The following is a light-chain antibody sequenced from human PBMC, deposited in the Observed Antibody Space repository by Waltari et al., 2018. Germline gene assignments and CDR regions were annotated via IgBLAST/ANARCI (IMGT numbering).Light chain of an antibody. CDR1: NSDIGNYNL. J-gene: IGLJ1*01. Sequence: QSALTQLASVSGSPGQSIAISCSGTNSDIGNYNLVSWFQQHPGKAPTLMIFAVNKRPSVISSRFSWSKSGNTASLTISGLQPEDEANYYCCSYAGSYNFEVFGTGTKVTVL. V-gene: IGLV2-23*02. CDR3: CSYAGSYNFEV. CDR2: AVN.